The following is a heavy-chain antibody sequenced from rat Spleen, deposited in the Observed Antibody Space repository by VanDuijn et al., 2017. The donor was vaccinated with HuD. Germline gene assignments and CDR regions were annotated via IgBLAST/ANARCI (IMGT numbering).Heavy chain of an antibody. V-gene: IGHV5-31*01. CDR3: ASVDY. Sequence: EVQLVESDGGLVQPGRSLKLSCAASGFTFNNYWMTWIRTAPGKGLEWVASIINTGGSTYYPDSVKGRFIISRDNTKSTLYLQMASLRSEDTATYYCASVDYWGQGASVTVSS. CDR2: IINTGGST. J-gene: IGHJ4*01. CDR1: GFTFNNYW. D-gene: IGHD1-6*01.